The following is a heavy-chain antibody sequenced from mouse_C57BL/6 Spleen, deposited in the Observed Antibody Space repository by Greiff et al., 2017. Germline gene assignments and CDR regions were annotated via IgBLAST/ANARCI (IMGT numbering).Heavy chain of an antibody. CDR1: GYSITSGYY. Sequence: EVQLVESGPGLVKPSQSLSLTCSVTGYSITSGYYWNWIRQFPGNKLEWMGYISYDGSNNYNPSLKNRISITRDTSKNQFFLKLNSVTTEDTATYYCAREADYDEGKFDDWGQGTTLTVSS. V-gene: IGHV3-6*01. CDR3: AREADYDEGKFDD. CDR2: ISYDGSN. D-gene: IGHD2-4*01. J-gene: IGHJ2*01.